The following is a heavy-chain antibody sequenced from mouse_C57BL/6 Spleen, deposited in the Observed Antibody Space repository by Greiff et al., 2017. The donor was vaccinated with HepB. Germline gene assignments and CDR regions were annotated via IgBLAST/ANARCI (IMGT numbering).Heavy chain of an antibody. J-gene: IGHJ4*01. CDR3: ARGGRYYYGSLSYYAMDY. V-gene: IGHV1-18*01. D-gene: IGHD1-1*01. CDR2: INPNNGGT. CDR1: GYTFTDYN. Sequence: EVQRVESGPELVKPGASVKIPCKASGYTFTDYNMDWVKQSHGKSLEWIGDINPNNGGTIYNQKFKGKATLTVDKSSSTAYMELRSLTSEDTAVYYCARGGRYYYGSLSYYAMDYWGQGTSVTVSS.